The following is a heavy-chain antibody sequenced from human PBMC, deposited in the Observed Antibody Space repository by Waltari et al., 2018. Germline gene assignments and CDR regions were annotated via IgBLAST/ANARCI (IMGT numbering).Heavy chain of an antibody. Sequence: EVQLVESGGGLVQPGGSLRLSCAASGFSISGYWMHWVRQAPGKGLVWVSRIHSDGGSTSYADSVRGRFTISRDNAKNTVYLQMNSLRADDTAVYFCARDGLGSSHDYWGQGTLVTVSS. D-gene: IGHD6-6*01. V-gene: IGHV3-74*01. CDR2: IHSDGGST. J-gene: IGHJ4*02. CDR3: ARDGLGSSHDY. CDR1: GFSISGYW.